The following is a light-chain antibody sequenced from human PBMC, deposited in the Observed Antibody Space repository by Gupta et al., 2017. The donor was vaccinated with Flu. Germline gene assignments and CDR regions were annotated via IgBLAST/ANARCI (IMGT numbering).Light chain of an antibody. V-gene: IGKV1-5*03. J-gene: IGKJ4*01. CDR1: QSLNSW. Sequence: PSTLSAFVGDRVTITCRASQSLNSWLAWYQQKPGRAPNLLIYKASNLESGVPSRFSGSGSGTEYTLTISSLQPDDFATYFCQQDHSYSLTFGGGTKVEIK. CDR3: QQDHSYSLT. CDR2: KAS.